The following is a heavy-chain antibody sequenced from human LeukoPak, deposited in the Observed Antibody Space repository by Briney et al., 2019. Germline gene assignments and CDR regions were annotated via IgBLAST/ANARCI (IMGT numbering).Heavy chain of an antibody. D-gene: IGHD3-10*01. Sequence: GGSLRLSCAASGFTFSSYSMNWVRQAPGKGLEWVSSISSSSSYIYYADSVKGRFTISRDNAKNSLYLQMNSLRAEDTAAYYCARDRDYYASGTYDQFDYWGQGTLVTVSS. CDR1: GFTFSSYS. CDR3: ARDRDYYASGTYDQFDY. CDR2: ISSSSSYI. J-gene: IGHJ4*02. V-gene: IGHV3-21*01.